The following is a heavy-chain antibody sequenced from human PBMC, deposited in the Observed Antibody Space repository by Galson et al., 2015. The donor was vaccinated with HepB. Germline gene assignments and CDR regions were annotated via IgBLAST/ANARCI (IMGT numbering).Heavy chain of an antibody. CDR3: VKDLAAAGIGVFDY. CDR1: GFTFSSYA. D-gene: IGHD6-13*01. CDR2: ISSNGGST. V-gene: IGHV3-64D*06. Sequence: SLRLSCAASGFTFSSYAMHWVRQAPGKGLEYVSAISSNGGSTYYADSVKGRFTISRDNSKNTLYLQMSSLRAEDTAVYYCVKDLAAAGIGVFDYWGQGTLVTVSS. J-gene: IGHJ4*02.